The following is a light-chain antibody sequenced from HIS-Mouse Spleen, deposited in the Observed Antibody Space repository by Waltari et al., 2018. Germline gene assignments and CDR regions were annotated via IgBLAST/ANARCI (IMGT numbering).Light chain of an antibody. J-gene: IGLJ2*01. Sequence: QSALTQPASVSGSPGQSITISCTGTSSDVGSSTLVPWYQQHPGKAPKLMIYEGSKRPSGVSNRFSGSKSGNTASLTISGLQAEDEADYYCCSYAGSSTVVFGGGTKLTVL. CDR3: CSYAGSSTVV. CDR1: SSDVGSSTL. V-gene: IGLV2-23*01. CDR2: EGS.